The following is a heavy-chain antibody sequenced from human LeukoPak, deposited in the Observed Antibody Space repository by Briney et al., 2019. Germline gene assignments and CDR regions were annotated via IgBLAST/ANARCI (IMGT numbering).Heavy chain of an antibody. CDR2: IYYSGST. D-gene: IGHD3-10*01. Sequence: SETLSLTCTVSGGSISSYYWSWIRQPAGKGLEWIGYIYYSGSTNYNPSLQSRVTISVDTSKNHFSLKLSSVTAADTAVYYCARAPGGYGSGSRGAFDIWGQGTMVTVSS. V-gene: IGHV4-59*01. CDR1: GGSISSYY. J-gene: IGHJ3*02. CDR3: ARAPGGYGSGSRGAFDI.